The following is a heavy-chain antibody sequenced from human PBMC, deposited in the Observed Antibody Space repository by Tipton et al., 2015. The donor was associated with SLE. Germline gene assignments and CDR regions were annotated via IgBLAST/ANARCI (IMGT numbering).Heavy chain of an antibody. CDR3: AREDDSSYGNWFDP. V-gene: IGHV4-59*12. CDR1: GGSINSYY. D-gene: IGHD4-11*01. CDR2: LSYSGST. J-gene: IGHJ5*02. Sequence: TLSLTCTVSGGSINSYYWSWIRQSPEKGLEWIGYLSYSGSTNYNPSLESRVTISVDTSKNQFSLELTSVTAADTAVYYCAREDDSSYGNWFDPWGQGTLVTVSS.